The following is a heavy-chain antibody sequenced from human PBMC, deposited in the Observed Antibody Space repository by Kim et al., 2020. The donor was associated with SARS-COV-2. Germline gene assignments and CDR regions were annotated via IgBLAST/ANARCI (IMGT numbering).Heavy chain of an antibody. CDR2: ISSSSNYI. J-gene: IGHJ6*02. CDR1: GFTFSSYS. D-gene: IGHD3-3*01. Sequence: GGSLRLSCAASGFTFSSYSMNWVRQAPGKGLEWVSSISSSSNYIYYADSAKGRFTISRDNAKNSLYLQKKSLRAEDTAVYYCARDLPSRFLKWLDYHYYYDGMDVWGQGTTVTVSS. CDR3: ARDLPSRFLKWLDYHYYYDGMDV. V-gene: IGHV3-21*01.